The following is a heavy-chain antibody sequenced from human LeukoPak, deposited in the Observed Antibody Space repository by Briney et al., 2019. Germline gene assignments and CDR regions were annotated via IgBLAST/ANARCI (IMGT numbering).Heavy chain of an antibody. Sequence: GGSLRLSCAASGFSFSTYGMHWVRQAPGKGLEWVTVMSYDGSNKYHADSVKGRFTISRDNSKNTLYLQMNSLRAEDTAVYYCAKDIVGSYYYGMDVWGQGTTVTVSS. CDR3: AKDIVGSYYYGMDV. CDR1: GFSFSTYG. J-gene: IGHJ6*02. V-gene: IGHV3-30*18. D-gene: IGHD1-26*01. CDR2: MSYDGSNK.